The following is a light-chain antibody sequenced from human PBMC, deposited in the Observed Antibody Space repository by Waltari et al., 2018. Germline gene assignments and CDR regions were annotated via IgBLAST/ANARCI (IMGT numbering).Light chain of an antibody. CDR3: QQRDSLLVT. J-gene: IGKJ4*01. CDR2: DAS. CDR1: QSVSSY. V-gene: IGKV3-11*01. Sequence: EIVLTQSPATLSLSPGERATLSCRDSQSVSSYLAWSQQKPGQAPRLLHYDASNRAAGIPARFSGSGSGTDFTLTISSLEPEDFAVYYCQQRDSLLVTFGGGTKVQI.